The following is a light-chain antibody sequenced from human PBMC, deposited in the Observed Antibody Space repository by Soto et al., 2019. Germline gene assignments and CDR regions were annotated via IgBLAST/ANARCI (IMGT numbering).Light chain of an antibody. Sequence: EIVLTQSPGTLSLSPGERVTLSCRASQSDSNNYLACYRQKPGQAPRLLIYGASHRVTGIPDRFSGSGSGTDFTLTISRLEPEEFAVYYCQHYGSSPPFTFGPGTKV. CDR1: QSDSNNY. J-gene: IGKJ3*01. V-gene: IGKV3-20*01. CDR3: QHYGSSPPFT. CDR2: GAS.